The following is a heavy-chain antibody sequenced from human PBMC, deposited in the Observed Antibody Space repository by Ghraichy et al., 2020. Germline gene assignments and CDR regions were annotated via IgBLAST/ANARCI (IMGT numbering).Heavy chain of an antibody. Sequence: GGLRLSCAASGFTFSSYSMNWVRQAPGKGLEWVSYISSSSSTIYYADSVKGRFTISRDNAKNSLYLQMNSLRDEDTAVYYCASAVEWGGSYGTWGQGTLVTVSS. V-gene: IGHV3-48*02. CDR3: ASAVEWGGSYGT. D-gene: IGHD1-26*01. CDR2: ISSSSSTI. J-gene: IGHJ5*02. CDR1: GFTFSSYS.